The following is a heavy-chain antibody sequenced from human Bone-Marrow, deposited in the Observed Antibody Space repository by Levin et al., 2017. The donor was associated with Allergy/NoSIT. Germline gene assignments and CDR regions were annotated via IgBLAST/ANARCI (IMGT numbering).Heavy chain of an antibody. Sequence: ETLSLTCAASGFTFSNAWMSWVRQAPGKGLEWVGRIKSKTDGGTTDYAAPVKGRFTISRDDSKNTLYLQMNSLKTEDTAVYYCTTAGYNWNDFDAFDIWGQGTMVTVSS. CDR1: GFTFSNAW. V-gene: IGHV3-15*01. J-gene: IGHJ3*02. CDR2: IKSKTDGGTT. D-gene: IGHD1-1*01. CDR3: TTAGYNWNDFDAFDI.